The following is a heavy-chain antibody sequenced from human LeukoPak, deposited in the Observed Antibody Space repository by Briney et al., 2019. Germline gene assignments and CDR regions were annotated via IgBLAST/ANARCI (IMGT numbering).Heavy chain of an antibody. J-gene: IGHJ4*02. V-gene: IGHV3-20*04. Sequence: GGSLRLSCVASGFTFDDYGMSWVRQTPGKGLEWVSGINWNGGSTRYADSVKGRCTVSRDNAKNSLYLQMNSLRVEDTAVYYCARAAGRFWADYWGQGTLVTVSS. CDR3: ARAAGRFWADY. CDR2: INWNGGST. CDR1: GFTFDDYG. D-gene: IGHD3-16*01.